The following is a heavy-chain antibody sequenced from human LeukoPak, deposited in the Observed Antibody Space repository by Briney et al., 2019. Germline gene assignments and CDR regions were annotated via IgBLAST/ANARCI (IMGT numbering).Heavy chain of an antibody. V-gene: IGHV3-66*01. CDR3: ARTTGYCSGGSCYSGGYYYYYGMDV. D-gene: IGHD2-15*01. J-gene: IGHJ6*02. Sequence: TGGSLRLSCAASGFTVSSNYMSWVRQAPGKGREWVSVIYSGGSTYYADSVKGRFTISRDNSKNTLYLQMNSLRAEDTAVYYCARTTGYCSGGSCYSGGYYYYYGMDVWGQGTTVTVSS. CDR2: IYSGGST. CDR1: GFTVSSNY.